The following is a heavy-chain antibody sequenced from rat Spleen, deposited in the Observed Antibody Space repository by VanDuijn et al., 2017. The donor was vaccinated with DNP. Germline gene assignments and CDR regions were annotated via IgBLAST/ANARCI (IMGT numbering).Heavy chain of an antibody. CDR2: IIYDGDST. V-gene: IGHV5S10*01. D-gene: IGHD3-8*01. Sequence: EVLLVESDGGLVQPGRSLKLSCAVSGFTFSNYYMAWVRQAPKKGLEWVATIIYDGDSTYYSDSVKGRFSISRDNAKSTLYLQVNSLRSEDTATYYCTSNPHIRTAAPFDYWGQGVMVTVSS. J-gene: IGHJ2*01. CDR3: TSNPHIRTAAPFDY. CDR1: GFTFSNYY.